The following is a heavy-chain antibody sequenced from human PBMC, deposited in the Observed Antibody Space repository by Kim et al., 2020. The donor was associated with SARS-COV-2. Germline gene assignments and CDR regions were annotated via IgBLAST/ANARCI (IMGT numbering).Heavy chain of an antibody. V-gene: IGHV3-30*02. CDR1: GFTFSSYG. CDR3: AKDGWVSVWFD. D-gene: IGHD1-26*01. Sequence: GGSLRLSCAASGFTFSSYGMSWVRQAPGKGLEWVSYIGNDGSKIYYADSVKGRFTISRDTAKNTLYLQMNSLRAEDTAAYYCAKDGWVSVWFD. CDR2: IGNDGSKI. J-gene: IGHJ5*01.